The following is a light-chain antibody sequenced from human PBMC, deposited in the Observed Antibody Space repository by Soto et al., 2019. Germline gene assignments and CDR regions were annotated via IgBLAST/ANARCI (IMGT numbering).Light chain of an antibody. Sequence: QSALTQPASVSGSPGQSITISCTGTSSDVGGYNYVYWYQQHPGKAPKLMIYDVSNRPSGVSNRFSGSKSGNTASLTISGLQAEDEADYYCSSYTSRSPVVFGGGTKLTVL. V-gene: IGLV2-14*01. CDR3: SSYTSRSPVV. J-gene: IGLJ2*01. CDR2: DVS. CDR1: SSDVGGYNY.